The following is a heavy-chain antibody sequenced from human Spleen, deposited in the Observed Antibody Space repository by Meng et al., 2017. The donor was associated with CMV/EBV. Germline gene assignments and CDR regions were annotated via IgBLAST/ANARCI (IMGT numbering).Heavy chain of an antibody. CDR1: GASISSYY. V-gene: IGHV4-59*01. CDR2: ISYSRST. CDR3: ARVGAFAWSIFDY. D-gene: IGHD3-16*01. Sequence: SETLSLTCTVSGASISSYYWSWIRQAPGKGLEWIGYISYSRSTNYNPSLKSRVTMSVDTSKNQFSLKLSSMTAADTAIYYCARVGAFAWSIFDYWGQGTLVTVSS. J-gene: IGHJ4*02.